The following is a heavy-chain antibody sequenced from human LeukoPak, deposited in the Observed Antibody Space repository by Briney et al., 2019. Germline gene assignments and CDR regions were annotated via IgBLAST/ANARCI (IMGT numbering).Heavy chain of an antibody. CDR1: GGSISSSSYS. Sequence: SETLSLTCTVSGGSISSSSYSWGWIRQPPGKGLEWIGSIYYSGSTYYNPSLKSRVTISVDTSKNQFSLKLSSVTAADTAVYYCAGGWYYYDSSGYFDQNWGQGTLVTVSS. D-gene: IGHD3-22*01. CDR3: AGGWYYYDSSGYFDQN. CDR2: IYYSGST. J-gene: IGHJ4*02. V-gene: IGHV4-39*01.